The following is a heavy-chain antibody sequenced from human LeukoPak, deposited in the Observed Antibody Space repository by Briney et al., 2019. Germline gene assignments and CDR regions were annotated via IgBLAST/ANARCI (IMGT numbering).Heavy chain of an antibody. CDR2: INPNSGGT. D-gene: IGHD6-19*01. J-gene: IGHJ5*02. V-gene: IGHV1-2*04. CDR3: ARGVGSRSSGFDGDWFDP. CDR1: GYTFTGYY. Sequence: GASVKVSCKASGYTFTGYYMHWVQQAPGQGLEWMGWINPNSGGTNYAQKFQGWVTMTRDTSISTAYMELSRLRSDDTAVYYCARGVGSRSSGFDGDWFDPWGQGTLVTVSS.